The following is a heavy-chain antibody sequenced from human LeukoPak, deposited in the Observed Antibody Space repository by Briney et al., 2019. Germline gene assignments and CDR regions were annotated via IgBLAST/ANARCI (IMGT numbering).Heavy chain of an antibody. CDR3: ARDHSGGSGSYFFDY. CDR2: INPSGGST. J-gene: IGHJ4*02. V-gene: IGHV1-46*01. D-gene: IGHD1-26*01. Sequence: GASVKVSCKASGYTFTSYYMHWVRQAPGQGLEWMGIINPSGGSTSYAQKFQGRVTMTRDTSTSTVYMELSSLRSEDTAVYYCARDHSGGSGSYFFDYWGQGTLVTVSS. CDR1: GYTFTSYY.